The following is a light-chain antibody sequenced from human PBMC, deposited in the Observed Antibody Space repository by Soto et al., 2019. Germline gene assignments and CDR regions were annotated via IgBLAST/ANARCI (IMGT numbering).Light chain of an antibody. V-gene: IGLV1-40*01. Sequence: QSVLTQPPSVSGAPGQRVTISCTGSSSNIGAGYDVHWYQQLPGTAPKLLFYGNSNRPSGVPDRFSGSKSGTSASLAITGLQAEDEADYYCQSYDSSLSVFYVFGTGTKLTVL. CDR2: GNS. CDR1: SSNIGAGYD. CDR3: QSYDSSLSVFYV. J-gene: IGLJ1*01.